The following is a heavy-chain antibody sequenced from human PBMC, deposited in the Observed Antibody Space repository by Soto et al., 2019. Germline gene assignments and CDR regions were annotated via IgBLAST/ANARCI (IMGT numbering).Heavy chain of an antibody. CDR3: ARVAAYPGYCSSTSCYIYYYYYMDV. Sequence: SETLSLTCTVSGGSISSYYWSWIRQPPGKGLEWIGYIYYSGSTNYNPSLKSRVTISVDTSKNQFSLKLSSVTAADTAVYYCARVAAYPGYCSSTSCYIYYYYYMDVWGKGNTVTVSS. CDR1: GGSISSYY. J-gene: IGHJ6*03. D-gene: IGHD2-2*01. CDR2: IYYSGST. V-gene: IGHV4-59*01.